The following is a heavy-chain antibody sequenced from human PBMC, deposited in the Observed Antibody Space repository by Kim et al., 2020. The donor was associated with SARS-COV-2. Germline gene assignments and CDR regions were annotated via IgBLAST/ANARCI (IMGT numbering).Heavy chain of an antibody. J-gene: IGHJ5*02. Sequence: PSLKSRVTISVDTSKNQFSLKLSSVTAADTAVYYCARTSMAVAGTHWFDPWGQGTLVTVSS. CDR3: ARTSMAVAGTHWFDP. V-gene: IGHV4-34*01. D-gene: IGHD6-19*01.